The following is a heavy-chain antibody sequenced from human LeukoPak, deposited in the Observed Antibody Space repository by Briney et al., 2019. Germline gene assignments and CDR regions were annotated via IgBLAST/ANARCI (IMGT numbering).Heavy chain of an antibody. CDR1: GFTFSSYG. CDR3: AKGGLVVVPAATDAFDI. V-gene: IGHV3-30*02. J-gene: IGHJ3*02. D-gene: IGHD2-2*01. Sequence: GGSLRLSCAASGFTFSSYGMHWVRQAPGKGLEWVAFIRYDGSNKYYADSVKGRFTISRDNSKNTLYLQMNSLRAEDTAVYYCAKGGLVVVPAATDAFDIWGQGTMVTVSS. CDR2: IRYDGSNK.